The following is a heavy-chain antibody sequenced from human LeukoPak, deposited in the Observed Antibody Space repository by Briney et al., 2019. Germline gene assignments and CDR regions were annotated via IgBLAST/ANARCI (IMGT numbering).Heavy chain of an antibody. CDR1: GFTFSSYA. V-gene: IGHV3-30*04. J-gene: IGHJ6*03. Sequence: GGSLRLSCAASGFTFSSYAMHWVRQAPGKGLEWVAVISYDGSNKYYADSVKGRFTISRDNAKNSLYLQMNSLRAEDTAVYYCARRTPETTMVRGVLDYYYYYYMDVWGKGTTVTISS. D-gene: IGHD3-10*01. CDR3: ARRTPETTMVRGVLDYYYYYYMDV. CDR2: ISYDGSNK.